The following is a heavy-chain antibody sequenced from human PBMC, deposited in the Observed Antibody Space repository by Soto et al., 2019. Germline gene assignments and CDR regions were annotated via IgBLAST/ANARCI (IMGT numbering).Heavy chain of an antibody. CDR2: ISAYNGNT. V-gene: IGHV1-18*01. CDR3: AREPYYYDSSGYYRWFDP. Sequence: ASVKVSCKAPGYTFTSYGISWVRQAPGQGLEWMGWISAYNGNTNYAQKLQGRVTMTTDTSTSTAYMELRSLRSDDTAVYYCAREPYYYDSSGYYRWFDPWGQGTLVTVSS. CDR1: GYTFTSYG. D-gene: IGHD3-22*01. J-gene: IGHJ5*02.